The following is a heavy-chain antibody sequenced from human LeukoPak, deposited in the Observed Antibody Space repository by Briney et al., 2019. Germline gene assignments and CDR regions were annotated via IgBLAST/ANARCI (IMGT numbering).Heavy chain of an antibody. CDR3: ARRVRSSGVLGDI. CDR1: GGSISSGGYY. V-gene: IGHV4-31*03. D-gene: IGHD6-19*01. Sequence: PSETLSLTCTVSGGSISSGGYYWSWIRQHPGKGLEWIGYIYYSGSTYYNPSLKSRVTISVDTSKNQFSLKPSSVTATDTAVYYCARRVRSSGVLGDIWGQGTMVTVSS. J-gene: IGHJ3*02. CDR2: IYYSGST.